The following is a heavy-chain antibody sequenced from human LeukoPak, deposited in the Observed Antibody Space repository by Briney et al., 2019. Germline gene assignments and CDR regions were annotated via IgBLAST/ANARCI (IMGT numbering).Heavy chain of an antibody. J-gene: IGHJ3*02. CDR1: GFTFSSYA. V-gene: IGHV3-23*01. Sequence: GGSLRLSCAASGFTFSSYAMSWVRQAPGKGLEWVSAISGSGGSTYYADSVKGRFTISRDNSKSTLYLQMNSLRAEDTAVYYCAKDLVSRITIFGVVIRNAFDIWGQGTMVTVSS. CDR3: AKDLVSRITIFGVVIRNAFDI. D-gene: IGHD3-3*01. CDR2: ISGSGGST.